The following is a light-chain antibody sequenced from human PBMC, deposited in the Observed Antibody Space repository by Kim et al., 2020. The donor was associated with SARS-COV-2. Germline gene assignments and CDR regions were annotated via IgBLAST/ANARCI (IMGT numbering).Light chain of an antibody. V-gene: IGKV3-15*01. CDR2: GAS. J-gene: IGKJ5*01. Sequence: EIVMTQSPATLSVSPGERVTLSCRASQSISSNLAWYQQKPGQAPRLLISGASTRATNIPSRFSGSGSGREFTLTITTLQSEDFAIYYRQQYSDWRPITFGQGTRLEIK. CDR3: QQYSDWRPIT. CDR1: QSISSN.